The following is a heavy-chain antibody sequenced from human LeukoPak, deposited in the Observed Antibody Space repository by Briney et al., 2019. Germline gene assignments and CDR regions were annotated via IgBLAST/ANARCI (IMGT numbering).Heavy chain of an antibody. Sequence: GGSLRLSCAASGLTISSHWMHWVRQAPGKGLVWVSRITNDGSSTTYADSVKGRFTISRDNAKNMLYLQVNSLRAEDTAVYYSATQQGGNPAYWGQGTLVTVSS. CDR2: ITNDGSST. CDR3: ATQQGGNPAY. D-gene: IGHD1-14*01. V-gene: IGHV3-74*01. J-gene: IGHJ4*02. CDR1: GLTISSHW.